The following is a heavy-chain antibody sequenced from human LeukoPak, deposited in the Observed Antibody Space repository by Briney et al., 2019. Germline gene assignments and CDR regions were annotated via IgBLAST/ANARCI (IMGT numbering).Heavy chain of an antibody. CDR1: GGTFSSYA. Sequence: KVSCKASGGTFSSYAISWVRQAPGQGLEWMGGIIPIFGTANYAQKFQGRVTITADESTSTAYMELSSLRFEDTAVYYCALGNGSGYPIGDYWGQGTLVTVSS. D-gene: IGHD3-22*01. J-gene: IGHJ4*02. CDR2: IIPIFGTA. V-gene: IGHV1-69*01. CDR3: ALGNGSGYPIGDY.